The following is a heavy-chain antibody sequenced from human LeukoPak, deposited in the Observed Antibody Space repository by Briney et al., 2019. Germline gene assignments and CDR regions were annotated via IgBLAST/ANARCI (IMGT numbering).Heavy chain of an antibody. D-gene: IGHD4-17*01. CDR3: ARGPYGRFDY. Sequence: SETLSLTCAVYGGSFSGYYWSWIRQPPGKELEWIGEINHSGSTNYNPSLKSRVTISVDTSKNQFSLKLSSVTAADTAVYYCARGPYGRFDYWGQGTLVTVSS. CDR1: GGSFSGYY. CDR2: INHSGST. V-gene: IGHV4-34*01. J-gene: IGHJ4*02.